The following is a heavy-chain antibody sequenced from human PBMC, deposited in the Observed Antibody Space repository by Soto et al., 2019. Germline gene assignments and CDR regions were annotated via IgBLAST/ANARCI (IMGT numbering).Heavy chain of an antibody. CDR2: MNPSGST. CDR1: GGSLSGYY. CDR3: ARGRDGGAAN. Sequence: QVHLQQWGAGLLKPSETLSLTCAVYGGSLSGYYWSWIRQPPGKGLEWIGEMNPSGSTNYTPSLKSRVTMSGDTPKNQFSLKLISVTAADTAVYYCARGRDGGAANWGQGTLVTVSS. J-gene: IGHJ4*02. D-gene: IGHD4-17*01. V-gene: IGHV4-34*01.